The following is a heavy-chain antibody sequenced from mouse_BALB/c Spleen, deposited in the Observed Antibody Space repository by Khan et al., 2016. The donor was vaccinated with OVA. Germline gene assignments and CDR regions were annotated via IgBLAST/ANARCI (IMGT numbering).Heavy chain of an antibody. D-gene: IGHD1-1*01. V-gene: IGHV1-9*01. CDR1: GYTFSSYW. CDR3: ARVNYGSRDYFDY. Sequence: VQLQQSGAELMKPGASVKISCKATGYTFSSYWLEWVKQRPGHGLEWIGEILPGSGSRNYNEKFKGKATFTADISSKTTYMQLSSLTSEDSAVYDCARVNYGSRDYFDYWGQGTTRTVSS. CDR2: ILPGSGSR. J-gene: IGHJ2*01.